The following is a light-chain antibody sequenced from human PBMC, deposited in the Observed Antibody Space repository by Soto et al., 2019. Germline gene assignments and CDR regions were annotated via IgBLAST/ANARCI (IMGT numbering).Light chain of an antibody. V-gene: IGLV2-14*01. CDR1: SSDIGGYDY. Sequence: SLLSPAAGLSGSSGQSISICCPRTSSDIGGYDYVSWFQQHPGKAPKLMISEVNNRPSGVSTRFSGSKSGNTAYLTISGLQVEDEAEYFCFSFTPTSRHACGTATKVTV. J-gene: IGLJ1*01. CDR3: FSFTPTSRHA. CDR2: EVN.